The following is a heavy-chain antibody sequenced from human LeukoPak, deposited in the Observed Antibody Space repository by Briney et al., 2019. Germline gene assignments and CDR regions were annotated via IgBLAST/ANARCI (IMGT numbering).Heavy chain of an antibody. CDR3: ARGFTMVRGVISRP. V-gene: IGHV1-8*01. J-gene: IGHJ5*02. CDR1: GYTFTSYD. Sequence: ASVNVSCKASGYTFTSYDINWVRQATGQGLEWMGWMNPNSGNTGYAQKFQGRVTVTRNTSISTAYMELSSLRSEDTAVYYCARGFTMVRGVISRPWGQGTLVTVSS. CDR2: MNPNSGNT. D-gene: IGHD3-10*01.